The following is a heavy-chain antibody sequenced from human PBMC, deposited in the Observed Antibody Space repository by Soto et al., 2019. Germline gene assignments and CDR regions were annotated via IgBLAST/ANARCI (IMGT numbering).Heavy chain of an antibody. Sequence: SVKVSCKASGYTFTSYGISWVRQAPGQGLEWMGGIIPIFGTANYAQKFQGRVTITADESTSTAYMELSSLRSEDTAVYYCARDPPHSGYDSPSWGQGTLVTVSS. D-gene: IGHD5-12*01. CDR2: IIPIFGTA. V-gene: IGHV1-69*13. CDR1: GYTFTSYG. CDR3: ARDPPHSGYDSPS. J-gene: IGHJ5*02.